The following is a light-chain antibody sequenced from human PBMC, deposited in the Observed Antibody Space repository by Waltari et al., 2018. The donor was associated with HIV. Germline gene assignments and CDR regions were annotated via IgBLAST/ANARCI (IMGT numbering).Light chain of an antibody. CDR3: YSRDSSGNHRGV. V-gene: IGLV3-19*01. Sequence: SSELTQAPAVSVALGQTVRITCQGDSLRSYSASWYQQMPGQAPLLVIYGQHTRPSGIPDRFSGSSSGNTASLTITGAQAEDDADYFCYSRDSSGNHRGVFGGGTKLTVL. CDR1: SLRSYS. J-gene: IGLJ2*01. CDR2: GQH.